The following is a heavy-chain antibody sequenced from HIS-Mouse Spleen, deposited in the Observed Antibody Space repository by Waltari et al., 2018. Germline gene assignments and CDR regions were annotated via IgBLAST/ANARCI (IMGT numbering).Heavy chain of an antibody. CDR2: RRAYNGNT. D-gene: IGHD3-3*01. CDR3: ARSESRFLEWLDWFDP. Sequence: QVQLVQSGAEVKKPGASVKVSCKASGYTFTSYGISWVRQAPGQGLEWMGWRRAYNGNTNYAQKLKGRVTMTTETSTSTAYMELRSLRSDDTAVYYWARSESRFLEWLDWFDPWGQGTLVTVSS. CDR1: GYTFTSYG. J-gene: IGHJ5*02. V-gene: IGHV1-18*01.